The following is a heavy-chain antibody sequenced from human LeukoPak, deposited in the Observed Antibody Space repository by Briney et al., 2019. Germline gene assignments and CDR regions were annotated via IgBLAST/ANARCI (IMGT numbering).Heavy chain of an antibody. CDR3: AELGITMIGGV. CDR2: ISSSGSTI. Sequence: GGSLRLSCAASGFTFTDYYMNWVRQAPGKGLEWVSYISSSGSTIYYADSVKGRFTISRDNAKNSLYLQMNSLRAEDTAVYYCAELGITMIGGVWGKGTTVTISS. V-gene: IGHV3-11*04. J-gene: IGHJ6*04. CDR1: GFTFTDYY. D-gene: IGHD3-10*02.